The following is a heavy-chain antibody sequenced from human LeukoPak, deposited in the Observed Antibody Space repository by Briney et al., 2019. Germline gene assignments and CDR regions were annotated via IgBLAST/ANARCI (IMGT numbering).Heavy chain of an antibody. D-gene: IGHD6-19*01. CDR3: ARRNDSSGIDYFDY. CDR1: GGTFSSYA. CDR2: IIPIFGTA. V-gene: IGHV1-69*01. Sequence: SVKVSCKASGGTFSSYAISWVRQAPGQGLEWMGGIIPIFGTANYAQKFQGRVTITADESTSTAHMALSSLRSEDTAVYYCARRNDSSGIDYFDYWGQGTLVTVSS. J-gene: IGHJ4*02.